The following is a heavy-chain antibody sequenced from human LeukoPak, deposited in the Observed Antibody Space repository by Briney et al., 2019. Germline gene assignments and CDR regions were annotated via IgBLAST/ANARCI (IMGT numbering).Heavy chain of an antibody. D-gene: IGHD4-17*01. V-gene: IGHV1-69*01. CDR2: IIPIFGTA. J-gene: IGHJ4*02. Sequence: SVKVSCKASGGTFSSYAISWVRQAPGQGLEWMGGIIPIFGTANYAQKFQGRVTITADESTSTAYMELSSLRSEDTAVYYCTVITDYYFVYWGQGNLVTVSS. CDR1: GGTFSSYA. CDR3: TVITDYYFVY.